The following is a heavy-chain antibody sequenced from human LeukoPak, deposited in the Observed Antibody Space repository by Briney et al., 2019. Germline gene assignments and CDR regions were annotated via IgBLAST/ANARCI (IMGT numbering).Heavy chain of an antibody. CDR2: ISSSSSYI. V-gene: IGHV3-21*01. J-gene: IGHJ4*02. D-gene: IGHD6-19*01. Sequence: GGSLRLSCAASGFTFSNYSMNWVRQAPGKGLEWVSSISSSSSYIYYADSVKGRFTISRDNAKNSLYLQMNSLRAEDTAVYYCARDSVVAVAGFWGQGTLVTVSS. CDR1: GFTFSNYS. CDR3: ARDSVVAVAGF.